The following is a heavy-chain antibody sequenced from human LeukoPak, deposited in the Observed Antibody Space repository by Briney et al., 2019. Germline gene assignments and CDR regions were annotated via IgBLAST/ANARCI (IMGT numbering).Heavy chain of an antibody. V-gene: IGHV3-48*01. CDR1: GFTFSSYS. Sequence: PGGSLRLSCAASGFTFSSYSMNWVRQAPGKGLEWASYISSSSSTIYYADSVKGRFTISRDNAKNSLYLQMNSLRAEDTAVYYCARDQGTVTTGYFDYWGQGTLVTVSS. J-gene: IGHJ4*02. CDR2: ISSSSSTI. D-gene: IGHD4-11*01. CDR3: ARDQGTVTTGYFDY.